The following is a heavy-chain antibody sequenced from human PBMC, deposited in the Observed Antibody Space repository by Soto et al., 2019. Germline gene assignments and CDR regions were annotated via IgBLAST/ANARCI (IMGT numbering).Heavy chain of an antibody. D-gene: IGHD2-15*01. J-gene: IGHJ3*02. CDR2: IYYSGST. V-gene: IGHV4-59*08. CDR3: ARSLGYGSGGSCNLDAFDI. Sequence: PSETLSLTCTVSGGSISSYYWSWIRQPPGKGLEWIGYIYYSGSTNYNPSLKSRVTISGDTSKNQFSLKLSSVTAADTAVYYCARSLGYGSGGSCNLDAFDIWGPGTRVTVSS. CDR1: GGSISSYY.